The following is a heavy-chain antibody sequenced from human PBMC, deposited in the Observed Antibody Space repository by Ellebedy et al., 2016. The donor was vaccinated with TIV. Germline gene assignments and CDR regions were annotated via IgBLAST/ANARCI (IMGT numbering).Heavy chain of an antibody. CDR2: ISGSGHVI. V-gene: IGHV3-48*02. Sequence: GGSLRLSXAASGFTFSSYNMNWVRHTPGKGLEWLSYISGSGHVIYYADSVKGRFTISRDNAKNSLDLRINSLRDEDTAVYYCVRDSGYYHISGYPPYYFEYWGQGTLVTVSS. CDR3: VRDSGYYHISGYPPYYFEY. J-gene: IGHJ4*02. D-gene: IGHD3-22*01. CDR1: GFTFSSYN.